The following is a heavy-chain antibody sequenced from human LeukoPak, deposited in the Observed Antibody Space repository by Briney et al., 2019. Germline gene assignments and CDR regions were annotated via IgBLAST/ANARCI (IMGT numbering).Heavy chain of an antibody. V-gene: IGHV3-30*18. J-gene: IGHJ6*02. CDR2: ISYDESSK. CDR3: AKIACSSTSCYRNYYYNMDV. CDR1: GFTFSNYG. D-gene: IGHD2-2*02. Sequence: GGSLRLSCAASGFTFSNYGMHWVRQAPGKGLEWVTFISYDESSKYYADSVKGRFTISRDNSKNTLYLQMNSLRAEDMAVYCCAKIACSSTSCYRNYYYNMDVWGQGTTVTVSS.